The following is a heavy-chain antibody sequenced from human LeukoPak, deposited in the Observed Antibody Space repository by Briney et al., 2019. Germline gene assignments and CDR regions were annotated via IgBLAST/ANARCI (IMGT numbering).Heavy chain of an antibody. J-gene: IGHJ4*02. V-gene: IGHV3-23*01. CDR3: AKAGAGGVAGDFDY. Sequence: GSLRLSCAASGFTFSSYAMSWVRQAPGRGLEWVSAISGSGGSTYNADSVKGRFTISRDNSKNTLYLQMNSLRAEDTAVYYCAKAGAGGVAGDFDYWGQGTLVTVSS. CDR1: GFTFSSYA. D-gene: IGHD2-8*02. CDR2: ISGSGGST.